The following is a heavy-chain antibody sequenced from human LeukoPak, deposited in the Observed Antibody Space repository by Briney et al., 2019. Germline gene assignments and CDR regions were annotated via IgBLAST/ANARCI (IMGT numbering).Heavy chain of an antibody. J-gene: IGHJ4*02. CDR3: ARGSDDVWSGYSPSY. D-gene: IGHD3-3*01. Sequence: GASVKVSCKASGYTFTGYYMHWVRQAPGQGLEWMGWINPNSGGTNYAQKFQGRVTMTRDTSISTPYMELSRLRSDDTAVYYCARGSDDVWSGYSPSYWGQGTLVTVSS. CDR2: INPNSGGT. CDR1: GYTFTGYY. V-gene: IGHV1-2*02.